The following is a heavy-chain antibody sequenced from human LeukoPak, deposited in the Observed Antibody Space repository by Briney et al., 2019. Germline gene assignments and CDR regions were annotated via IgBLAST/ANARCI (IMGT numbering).Heavy chain of an antibody. CDR2: ISYDGSNK. CDR3: AKGYYDFWSGYYDY. J-gene: IGHJ4*02. V-gene: IGHV3-30*04. Sequence: GGSLKLSCAASGFTFSSYAMHWVRQAPGKGLEWVAVISYDGSNKYYADSVKGRFTISRDNSKNTLYLQMNSLRAEDTAVYYCAKGYYDFWSGYYDYWGQGTLVTVSS. CDR1: GFTFSSYA. D-gene: IGHD3-3*01.